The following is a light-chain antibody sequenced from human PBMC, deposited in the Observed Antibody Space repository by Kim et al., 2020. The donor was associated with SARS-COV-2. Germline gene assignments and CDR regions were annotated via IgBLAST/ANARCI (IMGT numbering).Light chain of an antibody. Sequence: NFMLTQPHSVSESPGKTVSISCTRSSGSIASNHVQWYQQRPGSAPTTMIYDDNQRPSGVPDRFSGSIDSSSNSASLIISGLKTEDEADYYCQSYDAFIWVFGGGTKLTVL. J-gene: IGLJ3*02. V-gene: IGLV6-57*04. CDR1: SGSIASNH. CDR3: QSYDAFIWV. CDR2: DDN.